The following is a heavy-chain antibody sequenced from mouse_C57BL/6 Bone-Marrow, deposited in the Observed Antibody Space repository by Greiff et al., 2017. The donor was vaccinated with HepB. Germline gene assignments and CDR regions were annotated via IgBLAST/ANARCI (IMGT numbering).Heavy chain of an antibody. Sequence: EVQLQQSGGGLVKPGGSLKLSCAASGFTFSDYGMHWVRQAPEKGLEWVAYISSGSSTIYYADTVKGRFTISRDNAKNTLFLQMTSLRSEDTAMYYCARVGYLYAMDYWGQGTSVTVSS. J-gene: IGHJ4*01. V-gene: IGHV5-17*01. D-gene: IGHD2-2*01. CDR3: ARVGYLYAMDY. CDR2: ISSGSSTI. CDR1: GFTFSDYG.